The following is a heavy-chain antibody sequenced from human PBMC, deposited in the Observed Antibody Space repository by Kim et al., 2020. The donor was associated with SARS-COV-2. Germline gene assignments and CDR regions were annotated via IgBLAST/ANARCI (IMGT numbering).Heavy chain of an antibody. V-gene: IGHV3-21*01. CDR2: ISSSSSYI. CDR3: ARSRYSRLYYFDY. J-gene: IGHJ4*02. CDR1: GFTFSSYS. D-gene: IGHD6-13*01. Sequence: GGSLRLSCAASGFTFSSYSMNWVRQAPGKGLEWVSSISSSSSYIYYADSVKGRFTISRDNAKNSLYLQMNSLRAEDTAVYYCARSRYSRLYYFDYWGQGTLVTVSS.